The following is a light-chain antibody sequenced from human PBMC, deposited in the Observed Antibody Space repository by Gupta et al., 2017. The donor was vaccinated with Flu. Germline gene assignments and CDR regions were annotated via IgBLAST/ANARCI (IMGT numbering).Light chain of an antibody. CDR2: NDN. J-gene: IGLJ3*02. V-gene: IGLV1-44*01. CDR3: ATWDDSRNGPV. Sequence: QSLLTQPPSSSGTPGQRVTISCSGSNSNIGRNTLSWYQQLPGAAPKLIIQNDNQRPSGVPVRFSGSKAGTSASLTISGLQAEDEGDFYCATWDDSRNGPVFGGGTRLTVL. CDR1: NSNIGRNT.